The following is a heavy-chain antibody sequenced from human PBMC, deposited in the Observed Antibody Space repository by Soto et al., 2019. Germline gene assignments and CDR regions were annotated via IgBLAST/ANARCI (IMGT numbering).Heavy chain of an antibody. CDR2: FDPEDGET. CDR3: ATGGLELRGAFDI. CDR1: GYTLTELS. J-gene: IGHJ3*02. Sequence: ASVKVSCKGSGYTLTELSMHWVRQAPGKGLEWMGGFDPEDGETIYAQKFQGRVTMTEDTSTDTAYMELSSLRSEDTAVYYCATGGLELRGAFDIWGQGTMVTVSS. V-gene: IGHV1-24*01. D-gene: IGHD1-7*01.